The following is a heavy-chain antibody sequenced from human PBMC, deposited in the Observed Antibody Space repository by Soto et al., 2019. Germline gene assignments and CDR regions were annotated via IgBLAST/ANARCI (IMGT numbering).Heavy chain of an antibody. CDR3: ARDFKGRSIAGPAPDY. J-gene: IGHJ4*02. V-gene: IGHV3-48*02. CDR1: GCTFSTHN. D-gene: IGHD6-13*01. CDR2: ITSSSTTI. Sequence: PGGSLRLSCAASGCTFSTHNMNWVRPAPGKGLEWVSYITSSSTTIYYADSVKGRFTISRDNAKNSLYLQMNSLRDEDTAVYYCARDFKGRSIAGPAPDYWGQGTLVTVSS.